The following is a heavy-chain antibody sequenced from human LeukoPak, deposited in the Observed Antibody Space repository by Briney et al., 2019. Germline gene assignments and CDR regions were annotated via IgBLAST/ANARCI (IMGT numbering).Heavy chain of an antibody. V-gene: IGHV3-30-3*01. CDR1: GFTFSSYA. CDR2: ISYDGSNK. D-gene: IGHD3-10*01. CDR3: ARGPQVFGPLYYFDY. J-gene: IGHJ4*02. Sequence: GGSLRLSCAASGFTFSSYAMHWVRQAPGKGLEWVAVISYDGSNKYYADSVKGRFTISRDNSKNTLYLQMNSLRAEDTAAYYCARGPQVFGPLYYFDYWGQGTLVTVSS.